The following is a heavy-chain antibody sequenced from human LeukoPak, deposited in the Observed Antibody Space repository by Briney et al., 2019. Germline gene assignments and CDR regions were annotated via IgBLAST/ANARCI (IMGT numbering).Heavy chain of an antibody. J-gene: IGHJ4*02. CDR3: ARRPYSSSEPDY. CDR1: GGSLSSYY. CDR2: IYYSRIT. D-gene: IGHD6-13*01. V-gene: IGHV4-59*01. Sequence: SETLSLTRIHSGGSLSSYYWSWMRQPPRKGVERIGYIYYSRITNYNLSLKSRVTISVPTSKNQFTMKLSSVTTADKAVYNCARRPYSSSEPDYWGQGTLVTVSS.